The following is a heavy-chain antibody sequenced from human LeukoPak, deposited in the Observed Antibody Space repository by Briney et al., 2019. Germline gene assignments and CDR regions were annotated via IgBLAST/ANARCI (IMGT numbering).Heavy chain of an antibody. CDR3: ARGGDIVVVVAASWFDP. CDR1: GFTFSSYS. V-gene: IGHV3-21*01. CDR2: ISSSSSYI. D-gene: IGHD2-15*01. Sequence: GGSLRLSCAASGFTFSSYSMNRVRQAPGKGLEWVSSISSSSSYIYYADSVKGRFTISRDNAKNSLYLQMNSLRAEDTAVYYCARGGDIVVVVAASWFDPWGQGTLVTVSS. J-gene: IGHJ5*02.